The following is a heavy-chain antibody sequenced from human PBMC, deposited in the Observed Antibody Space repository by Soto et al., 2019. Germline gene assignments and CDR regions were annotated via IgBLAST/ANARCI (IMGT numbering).Heavy chain of an antibody. D-gene: IGHD5-18*01. CDR2: IYSGGNT. CDR3: ARDSSWIPYYHYGMDV. V-gene: IGHV3-53*01. CDR1: GFSVSSNY. J-gene: IGHJ6*02. Sequence: EVQLVESGGGLIQPGGSLRLSCAASGFSVSSNYMSWVRQAPGKGLEWVSVIYSGGNTHYADSVKGRFTISRDNSKNTLYLQTNCLSAEDTAVYYCARDSSWIPYYHYGMDVWGQGTTVTVSS.